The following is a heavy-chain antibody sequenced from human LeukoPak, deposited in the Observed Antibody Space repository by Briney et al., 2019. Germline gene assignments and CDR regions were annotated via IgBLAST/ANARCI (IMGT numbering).Heavy chain of an antibody. J-gene: IGHJ3*02. CDR1: GGSISSGSYY. Sequence: PSQTLSLTCTVSGGSISSGSYYWSWIRQPAGKGLEWIGRIYTSGSTNYNPSLKSRVTISVDTSKNHFSLKLISVTAADTAVYYCARVRGAARDAFDIWGQGTMVTVSS. V-gene: IGHV4-61*02. CDR2: IYTSGST. CDR3: ARVRGAARDAFDI. D-gene: IGHD6-6*01.